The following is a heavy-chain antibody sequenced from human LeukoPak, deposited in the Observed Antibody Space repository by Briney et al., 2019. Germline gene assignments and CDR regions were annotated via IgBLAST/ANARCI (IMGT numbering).Heavy chain of an antibody. Sequence: GASVKVSCKASGYTFTSYGISWVRQAPGQGLEWMGWISAYNGNTNYAQKLQGRVTMTTDTSTSTAYMELRSLRSDDTVVYYCARDFHSSGYYHYFHYWGQGTLVTVSS. CDR1: GYTFTSYG. J-gene: IGHJ4*02. D-gene: IGHD3-22*01. CDR3: ARDFHSSGYYHYFHY. CDR2: ISAYNGNT. V-gene: IGHV1-18*01.